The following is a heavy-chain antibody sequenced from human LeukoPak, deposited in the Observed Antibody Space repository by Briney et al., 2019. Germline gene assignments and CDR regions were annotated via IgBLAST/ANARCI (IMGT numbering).Heavy chain of an antibody. V-gene: IGHV3-66*01. Sequence: ETLSLTCTVSGGSISSYFWSWIRQPAGKGLEWVSVIYSGGSTYYADSVKGRFTISRDNSKNTLYLQMNSLRAEDTAGYYCARDLGRSGSYYFDCWGQGTLVTVSS. J-gene: IGHJ4*02. CDR1: GGSISSYF. CDR2: IYSGGST. CDR3: ARDLGRSGSYYFDC. D-gene: IGHD1-26*01.